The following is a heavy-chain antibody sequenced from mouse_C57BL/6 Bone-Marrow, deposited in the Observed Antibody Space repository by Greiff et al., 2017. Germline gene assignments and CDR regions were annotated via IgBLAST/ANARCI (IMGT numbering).Heavy chain of an antibody. V-gene: IGHV1-50*01. J-gene: IGHJ2*01. CDR2: IDPSDSYT. CDR1: GYTFTSYW. CDR3: ARDTTPVVANFDY. D-gene: IGHD1-1*01. Sequence: QVQLQQPGAELVKPGASVKLSCKASGYTFTSYWMQWVKQRPGQGLEWIGEIDPSDSYTNYNQKFKGKATLTVDTSSSTAYMQLSSLTSEDSAVYYCARDTTPVVANFDYWGQGTTLTVSS.